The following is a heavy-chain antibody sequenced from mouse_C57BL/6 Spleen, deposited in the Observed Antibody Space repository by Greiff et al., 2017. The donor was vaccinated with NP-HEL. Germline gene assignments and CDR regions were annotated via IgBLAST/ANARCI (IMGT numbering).Heavy chain of an antibody. CDR1: GYSFTGYY. V-gene: IGHV1-31*01. CDR3: ARSGVTTVVAGGYFDV. D-gene: IGHD1-1*01. Sequence: EVQLQQSGPELVKPGASVKISCKASGYSFTGYYMHWVKQSHGNILDWIGYIYPYNGVSSYNQKFKGKATLTVDKSSSTAYMELRSLTSEDSAVYYCARSGVTTVVAGGYFDVWGPGTTVTVSS. J-gene: IGHJ1*01. CDR2: IYPYNGVS.